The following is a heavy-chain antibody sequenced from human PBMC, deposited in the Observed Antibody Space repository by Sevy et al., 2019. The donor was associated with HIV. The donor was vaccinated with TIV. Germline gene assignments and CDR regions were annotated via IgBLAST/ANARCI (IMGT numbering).Heavy chain of an antibody. Sequence: ASVKVSCKASGYTFMNYYMHWVRQAPGQGLDWMGVINPSGGSTTSAQKFQGRVTMTSDTSTSTVYMELSSLRSEDTAVYYCVRDQGYGYGMDVWGQGTTVTVSS. CDR3: VRDQGYGYGMDV. D-gene: IGHD5-18*01. V-gene: IGHV1-46*03. J-gene: IGHJ6*02. CDR1: GYTFMNYY. CDR2: INPSGGST.